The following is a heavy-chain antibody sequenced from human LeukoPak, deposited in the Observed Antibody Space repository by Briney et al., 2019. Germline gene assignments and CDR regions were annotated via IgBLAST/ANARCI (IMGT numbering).Heavy chain of an antibody. CDR1: GGSFSGYY. V-gene: IGHV4-34*01. CDR2: INHSGST. J-gene: IGHJ5*02. Sequence: SETLSLTCAVYGGSFSGYYWSWIRQPPRKGPEWIGEINHSGSTNYNPSLKSRVTISVDTSKNQFSLKLSSVTAADTAVYYCARRGITMIVVVQYNWFDPWGQGTLVTVSS. CDR3: ARRGITMIVVVQYNWFDP. D-gene: IGHD3-22*01.